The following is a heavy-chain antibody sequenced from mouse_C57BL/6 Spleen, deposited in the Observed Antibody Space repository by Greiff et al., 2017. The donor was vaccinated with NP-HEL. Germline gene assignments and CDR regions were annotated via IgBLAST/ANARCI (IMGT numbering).Heavy chain of an antibody. D-gene: IGHD3-2*02. V-gene: IGHV1-18*01. CDR2: INPNNGGT. J-gene: IGHJ3*01. CDR1: GYTFTDYN. CDR3: ARGSSGYGFAY. Sequence: EVKLVESGPELVKPGASVKIPCKASGYTFTDYNMDWVKQSHGKSLEWIGDINPNNGGTIYNQKFKGKATLTVDKSSSTAYMELRSLTSEDTAVYYCARGSSGYGFAYWGQGTLVTVSA.